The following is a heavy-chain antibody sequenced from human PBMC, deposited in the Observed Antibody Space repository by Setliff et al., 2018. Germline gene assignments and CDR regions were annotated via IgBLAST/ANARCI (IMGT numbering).Heavy chain of an antibody. V-gene: IGHV3-15*01. Sequence: LRLSCAASGFTFSNAWMSWVRQAPGKGLELVGRIKSKTDGGTTDYAAPVKGRFTISRDDSKNTLYLQMNSLKTEDTAVYYCTTAPLAAASTCWGQGTLVTVSS. CDR2: IKSKTDGGTT. CDR3: TTAPLAAASTC. D-gene: IGHD6-13*01. CDR1: GFTFSNAW. J-gene: IGHJ4*02.